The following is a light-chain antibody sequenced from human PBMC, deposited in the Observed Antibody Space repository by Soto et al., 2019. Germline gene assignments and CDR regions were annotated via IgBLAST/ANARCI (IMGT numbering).Light chain of an antibody. CDR2: LAS. V-gene: IGKV1-39*01. CDR1: QNIRTN. J-gene: IGKJ2*01. Sequence: DIQMTQSPSSLSASVGDRVTITCRASQNIRTNLFWYQHKPGKAPKLLIYLASSLQGGVPSRFSGSGSATDFTLTISSLQPEDFGTYYCQQSYSTPYTFGQGTKLDIK. CDR3: QQSYSTPYT.